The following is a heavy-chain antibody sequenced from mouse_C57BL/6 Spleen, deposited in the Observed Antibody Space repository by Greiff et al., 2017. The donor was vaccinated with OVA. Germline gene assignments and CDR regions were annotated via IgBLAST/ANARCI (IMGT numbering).Heavy chain of an antibody. D-gene: IGHD2-5*01. J-gene: IGHJ2*01. CDR1: GFTFSSYA. CDR3: AREGDSNWDFDY. Sequence: GTLVESGGGLVKPGGSLKLSCAASGFTFSSYAMSWVRQTPEKRLGWVATISDGGSYTYYPDNVKGRFTISRDNAKNNLYLQMSQLKSEDTAMYYCAREGDSNWDFDYWGQGTTLTVSS. V-gene: IGHV5-4*03. CDR2: ISDGGSYT.